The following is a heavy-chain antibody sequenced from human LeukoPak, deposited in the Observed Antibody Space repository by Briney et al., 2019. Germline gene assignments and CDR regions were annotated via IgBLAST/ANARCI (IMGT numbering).Heavy chain of an antibody. D-gene: IGHD3-3*01. Sequence: GGSLRLSCAASGFTFSNAWMSWVRQAPGTGLEWVGLIKSKTDGGTTDYAAPVEGRFTISRDDSKNTLYLQMNSLKTEDTAVYYCTTDLLRFLEWLSQDYWGQGTLVTVSS. V-gene: IGHV3-15*01. J-gene: IGHJ4*02. CDR3: TTDLLRFLEWLSQDY. CDR2: IKSKTDGGTT. CDR1: GFTFSNAW.